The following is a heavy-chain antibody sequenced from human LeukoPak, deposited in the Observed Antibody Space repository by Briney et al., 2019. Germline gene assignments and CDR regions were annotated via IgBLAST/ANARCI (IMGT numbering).Heavy chain of an antibody. V-gene: IGHV3-23*01. CDR2: IYESGGTT. Sequence: GGSLRLSCVGSGFTFRSHAMSWVRQAPEKGLEFVSGIYESGGTTYYADSVKGRFTISRDNSKNTLYLQMNSLRAEDTAVYYCAKGSKDFDYWGQGTLVTVSS. D-gene: IGHD3-10*01. CDR1: GFTFRSHA. J-gene: IGHJ4*02. CDR3: AKGSKDFDY.